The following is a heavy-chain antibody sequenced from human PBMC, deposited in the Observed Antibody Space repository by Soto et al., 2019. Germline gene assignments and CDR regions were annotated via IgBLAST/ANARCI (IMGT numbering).Heavy chain of an antibody. D-gene: IGHD4-17*01. CDR2: IYYSGST. V-gene: IGHV4-31*03. CDR1: GGSISSGGYY. Sequence: QVQLQESGPGLVKPSQTLSLTCTVSGGSISSGGYYWIWVRQHPGKGLDLIGYIYYSGSTYYNPSLKSRVIISLDTSKNQYSLKLSSVTAADTAVYYCARVWGYGGNSRFDYWGQGTLVIDSS. CDR3: ARVWGYGGNSRFDY. J-gene: IGHJ4*02.